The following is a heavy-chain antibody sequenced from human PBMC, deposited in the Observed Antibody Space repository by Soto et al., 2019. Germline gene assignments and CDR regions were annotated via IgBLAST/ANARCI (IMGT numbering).Heavy chain of an antibody. CDR1: GFILTNYW. D-gene: IGHD6-13*01. J-gene: IGHJ4*02. CDR2: IYPGDSDT. CDR3: ARHTASWYPPDY. Sequence: GASLKISCQGSGFILTNYWIGWVRQMPGKGLEWMGIIYPGDSDTRYSPSFQGLVTISVDKSISTAYLQWSSLKASDTAMYYCARHTASWYPPDYWGQGTLVTVSS. V-gene: IGHV5-51*01.